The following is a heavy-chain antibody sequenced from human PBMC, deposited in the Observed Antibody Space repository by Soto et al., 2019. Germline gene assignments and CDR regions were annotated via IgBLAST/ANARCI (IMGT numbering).Heavy chain of an antibody. CDR2: ISSTTNYI. CDR1: GLTFARYS. V-gene: IGHV3-21*06. CDR3: ARESEDLTSNFDY. Sequence: WGSLRLSCAASGLTFARYSINFCRHAPGKGLEWVSSISSTTNYIYYGDSMKGRFTISRDNAKNSLYLEMNSLRAEDTAVYYCARESEDLTSNFDYWGQGTLVTVSS. J-gene: IGHJ4*02.